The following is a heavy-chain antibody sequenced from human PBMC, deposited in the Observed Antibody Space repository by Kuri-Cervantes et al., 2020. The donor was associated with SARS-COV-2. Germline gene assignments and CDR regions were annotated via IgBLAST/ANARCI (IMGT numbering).Heavy chain of an antibody. Sequence: ASVKVSCKASGYIFTDYYMHWVRQAPGQELGWMGRINPNSGGTNYAQKLQGRVTMTTDTSTSTAYMELRSLRSDDTAVYYCARAGIAVALAESDYWGQGTLVTVSS. CDR2: INPNSGGT. J-gene: IGHJ4*02. V-gene: IGHV1/OR15-1*04. CDR3: ARAGIAVALAESDY. CDR1: GYIFTDYY. D-gene: IGHD6-19*01.